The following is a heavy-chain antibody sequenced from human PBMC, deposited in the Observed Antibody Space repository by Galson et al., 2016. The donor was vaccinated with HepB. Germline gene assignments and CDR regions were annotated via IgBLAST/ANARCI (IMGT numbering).Heavy chain of an antibody. Sequence: SETLSLTCTVSDGSISNSYWCWIRQPPGTRLEWIGYVYNIGTTNYNPSLDRQVPTTMYTSKNQFPLTLTPVTAADTAVYYCAKYRRADFDGYNFDPWGQGTLVTVSS. D-gene: IGHD5-24*01. CDR2: VYNIGTT. CDR3: AKYRRADFDGYNFDP. CDR1: DGSISNSY. V-gene: IGHV4-4*08. J-gene: IGHJ5*02.